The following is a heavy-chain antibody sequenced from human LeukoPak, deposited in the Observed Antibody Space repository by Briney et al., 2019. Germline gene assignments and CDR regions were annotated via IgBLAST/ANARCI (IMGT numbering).Heavy chain of an antibody. CDR2: IFYTGST. D-gene: IGHD3-9*01. CDR1: GGSINTNSYY. Sequence: PSETLSLTCTVSGGSINTNSYYWGWIRQPPGKGPEWIASIFYTGSTYYNPSLKSRVTISVDKSKNQFSLKLSSVTAADTAVYYCARDLEAVPRGGLTGIDWGQGTLVTVSS. CDR3: ARDLEAVPRGGLTGID. V-gene: IGHV4-39*07. J-gene: IGHJ4*02.